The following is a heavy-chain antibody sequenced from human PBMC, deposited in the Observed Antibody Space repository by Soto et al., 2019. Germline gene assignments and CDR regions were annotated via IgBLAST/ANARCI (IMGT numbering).Heavy chain of an antibody. J-gene: IGHJ6*02. D-gene: IGHD1-26*01. CDR3: ASLGVGEWANYYYYYGMDV. V-gene: IGHV3-23*01. CDR1: GCTFIVYA. CDR2: VTANGGST. Sequence: LRXSCASPGCTFIVYAMTWVREAPGKGLEWVSAVTANGGSTYSADSVKGRFTISRDNSKNTLFLQMNSLRAEDTAVYYCASLGVGEWANYYYYYGMDVWGQGTTVTV.